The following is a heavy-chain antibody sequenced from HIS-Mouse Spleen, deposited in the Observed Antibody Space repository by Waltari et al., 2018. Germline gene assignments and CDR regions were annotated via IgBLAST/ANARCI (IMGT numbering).Heavy chain of an antibody. CDR1: GGSISSSSYY. CDR2: IYYSGST. V-gene: IGHV4-39*07. Sequence: QLQLQESGPGLVKPSETLSLTCTVPGGSISSSSYYWGWIRQPPGKGLEWIGSIYYSGSTYYNPSLKSRVTISVDTSKNQFSLKLSSVTAADTAVYYCARTSIVVVVAAIGYWGQGTLVTVSS. J-gene: IGHJ4*02. CDR3: ARTSIVVVVAAIGY. D-gene: IGHD2-15*01.